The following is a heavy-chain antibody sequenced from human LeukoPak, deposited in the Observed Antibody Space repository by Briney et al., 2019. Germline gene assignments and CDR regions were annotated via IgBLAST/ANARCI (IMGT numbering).Heavy chain of an antibody. Sequence: GASVKVSCKASGYTFTGYYMHWVRQAPGQGLEWMGWISAYNGNTNYAQKLQGRVTMTTDTSTSTAYMELRSLRSDDTAVYYCARYFDWLNVGAADYWGQGTLVTVSS. D-gene: IGHD3-9*01. CDR3: ARYFDWLNVGAADY. J-gene: IGHJ4*02. CDR1: GYTFTGYY. CDR2: ISAYNGNT. V-gene: IGHV1-18*04.